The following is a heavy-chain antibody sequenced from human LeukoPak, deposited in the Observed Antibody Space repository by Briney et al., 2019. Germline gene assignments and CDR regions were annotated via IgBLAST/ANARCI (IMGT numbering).Heavy chain of an antibody. V-gene: IGHV3-21*05. D-gene: IGHD1-26*01. CDR3: AKDRPPSGSDY. Sequence: GGSLRLSCAASGFPFNSYSMNWVRQAPGKGLEWVSCISSNSYIYYADSVRGRFPISRDNSKNTLYLQMNSLRAEDTAVYYCAKDRPPSGSDYWGQGTLVTVSS. CDR2: ISSNSYI. CDR1: GFPFNSYS. J-gene: IGHJ4*02.